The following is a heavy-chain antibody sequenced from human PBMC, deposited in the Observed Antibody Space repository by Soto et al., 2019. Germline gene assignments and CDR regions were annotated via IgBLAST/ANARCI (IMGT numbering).Heavy chain of an antibody. V-gene: IGHV4-4*02. CDR1: GGSISSSNW. CDR3: ARVWTTVTNWFDP. CDR2: IYHSGST. Sequence: QVQLQESGPGLVKPSGTLSLTCAVSGGSISSSNWWSWVRQPPGKGLAWIGEIYHSGSTHYNPSLKSRVTISVDKSKNQFSRKLSSVTAADTAVYYCARVWTTVTNWFDPWGQGTLVTVSS. D-gene: IGHD4-17*01. J-gene: IGHJ5*02.